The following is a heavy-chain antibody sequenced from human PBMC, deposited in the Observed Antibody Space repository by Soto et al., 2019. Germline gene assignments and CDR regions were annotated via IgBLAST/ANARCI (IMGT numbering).Heavy chain of an antibody. CDR1: GYSFTSYD. CDR3: ARVGYNWNYEWSDDY. D-gene: IGHD1-7*01. V-gene: IGHV1-8*01. J-gene: IGHJ4*02. CDR2: MNPNSGNT. Sequence: ASVKVSCKASGYSFTSYDINWVRQATGQGLEWMGWMNPNSGNTGYAQKFQGRVTMTRNTSISTAYMELSSLRSEDTAVYYCARVGYNWNYEWSDDYWGQGTLVTVSS.